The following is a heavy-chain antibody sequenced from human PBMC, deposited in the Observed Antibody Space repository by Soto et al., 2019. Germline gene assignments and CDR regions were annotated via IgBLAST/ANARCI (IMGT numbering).Heavy chain of an antibody. D-gene: IGHD2-21*02. J-gene: IGHJ6*02. CDR3: IQSRCGGDCLQSYASYYYYGMDV. Sequence: QITLKESGPTLVKPTQTLTLTCTFSAFSLSTGGVGVGWIRQPPGKALEWLALIYWDDDKRYSPSLRSRLTITKDTSKNHMVLTMTNMDPVDTATYYCIQSRCGGDCLQSYASYYYYGMDVWGQGTTVTVSS. CDR2: IYWDDDK. CDR1: AFSLSTGGVG. V-gene: IGHV2-5*02.